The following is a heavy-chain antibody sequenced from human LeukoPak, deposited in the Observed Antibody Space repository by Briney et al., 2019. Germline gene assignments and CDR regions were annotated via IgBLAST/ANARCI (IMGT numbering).Heavy chain of an antibody. CDR1: GFTFSDYY. J-gene: IGHJ4*02. Sequence: GGSLRLSCAASGFTFSDYYMSWIRQAPGKGLEWVSAISGSGGSTYYADSVKGRFTISRDNSKNTLYLQMNSLRAEDTAVYYCAKDLPKYYDFWSGYYSLFDYWGQGTLVTVSS. CDR2: ISGSGGST. D-gene: IGHD3-3*01. V-gene: IGHV3-23*01. CDR3: AKDLPKYYDFWSGYYSLFDY.